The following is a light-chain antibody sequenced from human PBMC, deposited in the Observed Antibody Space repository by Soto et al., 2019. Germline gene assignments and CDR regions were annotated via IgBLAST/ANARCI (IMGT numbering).Light chain of an antibody. CDR3: QRYGNWPQT. Sequence: EIVMTQSPATLSVSPGERATLSCRASQSVSSNLAWYQQKPGQAPRLLIYGASTRATGIPARFSGSGSGTEFTLPISGLQSEDCAVYYCQRYGNWPQTFGQGTKVEMK. V-gene: IGKV3-15*01. CDR1: QSVSSN. J-gene: IGKJ1*01. CDR2: GAS.